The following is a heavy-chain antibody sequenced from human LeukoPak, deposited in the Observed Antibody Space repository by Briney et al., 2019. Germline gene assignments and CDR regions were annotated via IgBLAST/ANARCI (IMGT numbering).Heavy chain of an antibody. D-gene: IGHD4-17*01. Sequence: PGGSLRLSCAASGFTFSSYWMSWVRQAPGKGLEWVANIKQDGSEKNYVDSVKGRFTISRDNAKNSLYLQMNSLRAEDTAVYYCASLYGDSTEFDYWGQGTLVTVSS. V-gene: IGHV3-7*01. CDR2: IKQDGSEK. CDR1: GFTFSSYW. J-gene: IGHJ4*02. CDR3: ASLYGDSTEFDY.